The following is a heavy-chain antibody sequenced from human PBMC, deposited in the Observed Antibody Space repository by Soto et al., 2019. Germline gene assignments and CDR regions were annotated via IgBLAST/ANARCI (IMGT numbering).Heavy chain of an antibody. Sequence: GASVKVSCKASGGTFSSYAISWVRQAPGQGLEWMGGIIPIFGTANYAQKFQGRVTITADESTSTAYMELSSLRSEDTAVYYCARAYCTNGVCYTPRGYYYYGMDVWGQGTTVTVSS. CDR1: GGTFSSYA. CDR2: IIPIFGTA. V-gene: IGHV1-69*13. D-gene: IGHD2-8*01. J-gene: IGHJ6*02. CDR3: ARAYCTNGVCYTPRGYYYYGMDV.